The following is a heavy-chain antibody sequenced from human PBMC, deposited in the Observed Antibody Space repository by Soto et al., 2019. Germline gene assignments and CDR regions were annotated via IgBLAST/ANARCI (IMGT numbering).Heavy chain of an antibody. D-gene: IGHD3-22*01. CDR3: AKDLLRDYYDSSGYGY. J-gene: IGHJ4*02. Sequence: GGSLRLSCAASGFTFSSYAMSWVRQAPGKGLEWVSAISGSGGSTYYADSVKGRFTISRDNSKNTLYLQMNSLRAEDTAVYYCAKDLLRDYYDSSGYGYWGQGTLVTVSS. CDR1: GFTFSSYA. CDR2: ISGSGGST. V-gene: IGHV3-23*01.